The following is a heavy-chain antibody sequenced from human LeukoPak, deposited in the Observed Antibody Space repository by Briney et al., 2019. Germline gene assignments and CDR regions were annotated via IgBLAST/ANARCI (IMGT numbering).Heavy chain of an antibody. J-gene: IGHJ4*02. D-gene: IGHD3-22*01. Sequence: SVTVSCTASGGTFSSYAISWVRQAPGQGLEWMGGIIPIFGTANYAQKFQGRVTITADESTSTAYLELSSLRSEDTAVYYCARDWYYYDSSGYYYALRYWGQGTLVTVSS. CDR2: IIPIFGTA. V-gene: IGHV1-69*01. CDR1: GGTFSSYA. CDR3: ARDWYYYDSSGYYYALRY.